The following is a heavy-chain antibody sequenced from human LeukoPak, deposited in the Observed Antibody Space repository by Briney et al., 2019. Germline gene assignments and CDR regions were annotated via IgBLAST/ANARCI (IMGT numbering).Heavy chain of an antibody. CDR2: MNPNSGNT. D-gene: IGHD5-12*01. Sequence: ASVKVSCKASGYTFTSYDIYWVRQATGHGLEWMGWMNPNSGNTGYAQKFQGRVTMTRNTSISTAYMELSSLRSEDTAVYYCARGQGYSGYPSFDYWGQGTLVTVSS. J-gene: IGHJ4*02. CDR3: ARGQGYSGYPSFDY. V-gene: IGHV1-8*01. CDR1: GYTFTSYD.